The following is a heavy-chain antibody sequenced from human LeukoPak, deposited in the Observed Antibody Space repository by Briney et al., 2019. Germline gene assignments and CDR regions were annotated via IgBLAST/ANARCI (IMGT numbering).Heavy chain of an antibody. D-gene: IGHD3-3*01. CDR1: GGSISSSSYY. V-gene: IGHV4-39*07. J-gene: IGHJ6*03. Sequence: SETLSLTCTVSGGSISSSSYYWGWIRQPPGKGLEWIGEINHSGSTNYNQSLKSRVTISVDTSKNQFSLKLSSVTAADTAVYYCARDTGTTIWSGYYNYYYYMDVWGKGTTVTVSS. CDR3: ARDTGTTIWSGYYNYYYYMDV. CDR2: INHSGST.